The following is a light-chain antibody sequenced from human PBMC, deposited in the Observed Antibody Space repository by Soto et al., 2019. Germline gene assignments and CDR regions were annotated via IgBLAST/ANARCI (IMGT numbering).Light chain of an antibody. J-gene: IGKJ4*01. CDR3: QKSYGTPLT. Sequence: DIQMTQSPSSLSASVGDRVTITCRASQSISSYLNWYQQKPGKAPKVLIYAASSLQSGVPSRFSGSGSGTDFTLTISSLQPEDFATYYCQKSYGTPLTFGGGTKVEIK. CDR1: QSISSY. CDR2: AAS. V-gene: IGKV1-39*01.